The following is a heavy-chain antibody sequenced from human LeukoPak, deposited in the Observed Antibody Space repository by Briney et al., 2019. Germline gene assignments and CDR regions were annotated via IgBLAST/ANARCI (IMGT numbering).Heavy chain of an antibody. CDR3: ARDEWVGQQLVFDY. CDR2: IWYDGSNK. V-gene: IGHV3-33*01. CDR1: GFTFSSYG. D-gene: IGHD6-13*01. J-gene: IGHJ4*02. Sequence: PGGSLRLSCAASGFTFSSYGMHWVRQAPGKGLEWVAVIWYDGSNKYYADSVKGRFTISRDNSKNTLYLQMNSLRAEDTAVYYCARDEWVGQQLVFDYWGQGTLVTVSS.